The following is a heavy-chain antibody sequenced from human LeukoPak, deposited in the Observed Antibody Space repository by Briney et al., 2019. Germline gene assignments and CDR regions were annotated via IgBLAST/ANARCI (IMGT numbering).Heavy chain of an antibody. D-gene: IGHD3-22*01. J-gene: IGHJ4*02. V-gene: IGHV1-2*04. Sequence: ASVKVSCKASGYTFTGYYMHWVRQAPGQGLEWMGWINPNSGGTNYAQKFQGWVTMTRDTSISTAYMELSRLRSDDTAVYYCARDPYANSSGYYLFDYWGQGTLVTVSS. CDR2: INPNSGGT. CDR1: GYTFTGYY. CDR3: ARDPYANSSGYYLFDY.